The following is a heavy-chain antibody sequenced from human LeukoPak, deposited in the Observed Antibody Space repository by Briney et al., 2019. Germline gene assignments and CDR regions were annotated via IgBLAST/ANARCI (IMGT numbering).Heavy chain of an antibody. D-gene: IGHD3-10*01. J-gene: IGHJ4*02. Sequence: ASVKVSXKASGYTFTGYYMHWVRQAPGQGLEWMGWINPNSVGTNYAQKFQGRVTMTRDTSISTAYMELSRLRSDDTAVYYCARIGYYGSAPDYWGQGTLVTVSS. V-gene: IGHV1-2*02. CDR2: INPNSVGT. CDR1: GYTFTGYY. CDR3: ARIGYYGSAPDY.